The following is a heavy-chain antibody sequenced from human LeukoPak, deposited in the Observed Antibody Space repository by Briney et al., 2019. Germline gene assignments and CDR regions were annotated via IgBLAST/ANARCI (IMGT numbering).Heavy chain of an antibody. V-gene: IGHV4-39*01. CDR1: GASISSSSYY. CDR3: ARYIVGTMNED. D-gene: IGHD5-12*01. Sequence: SETLSLTCTVSGASISSSSYYWGWIRQPPGKGLEWVGSFYYSGGPAYNPSLKSRVTISVDTSENQFSLKLSSVTAADTAVYYCARYIVGTMNEDSGQGTLVPVSS. CDR2: FYYSGGP. J-gene: IGHJ4*02.